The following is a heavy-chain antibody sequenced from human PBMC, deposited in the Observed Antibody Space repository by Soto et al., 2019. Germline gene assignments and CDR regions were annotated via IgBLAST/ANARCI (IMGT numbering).Heavy chain of an antibody. D-gene: IGHD3-10*01. CDR3: ARGELLWFGELLR. CDR1: GYTFTSYD. Sequence: QVQLVQSGVEVKKPGASVKGSCKASGYTFTSYDINWLRQATGQGLEWMGWMNPNSGNTGYAQKFQGRVTMTRNTSISAAYMELSSLRSEDTAVYYCARGELLWFGELLRWGQGTLVTVSS. J-gene: IGHJ4*02. CDR2: MNPNSGNT. V-gene: IGHV1-8*01.